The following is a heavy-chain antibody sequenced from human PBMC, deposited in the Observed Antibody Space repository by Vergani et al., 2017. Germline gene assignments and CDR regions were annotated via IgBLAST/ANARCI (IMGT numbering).Heavy chain of an antibody. CDR2: IYYSGST. Sequence: QVQLQESGPGLVKPSQTLSLTCTVSGGSISSGGYYWRWIRQHPGKGLEWIGYIYYSGSTYYNPSLKSRVPISVDKSKNQFSLKLSSVTAADTAVYDCAREGPLGYGTPYTGYMDVWGKGTTVTVSS. J-gene: IGHJ6*03. CDR1: GGSISSGGYY. V-gene: IGHV4-31*03. D-gene: IGHD4-17*01. CDR3: AREGPLGYGTPYTGYMDV.